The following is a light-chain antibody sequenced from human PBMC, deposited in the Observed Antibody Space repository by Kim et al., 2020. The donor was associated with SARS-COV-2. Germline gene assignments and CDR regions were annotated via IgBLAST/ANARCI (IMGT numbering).Light chain of an antibody. CDR2: GAS. V-gene: IGKV3-20*01. CDR1: QSVSSSY. CDR3: QQYGSSLPWT. Sequence: ELVLTQSPGPLSLSPGERATLSCRASQSVSSSYLAWYQQKPGQAPRLLIYGASSRATGIPDRFSGSGSGTDFTLTISRLEPEDFAVYYCQQYGSSLPWTFGQGTKVDIK. J-gene: IGKJ1*01.